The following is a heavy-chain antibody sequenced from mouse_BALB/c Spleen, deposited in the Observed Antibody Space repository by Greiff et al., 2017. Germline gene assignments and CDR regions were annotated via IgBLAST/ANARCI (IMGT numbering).Heavy chain of an antibody. Sequence: VKLQQSGPQLVRPGASVKISCKASGYSFTSYWMHWVKQRPGQGLEWIGMIDPSDSETRLNQKFKDKATLTVDKSSSTAYMQLSSPTSEGSAVYYCARWYSDYDGSSYEGGYWGQGTTLTVSS. D-gene: IGHD1-1*01. CDR2: IDPSDSET. CDR3: ARWYSDYDGSSYEGGY. CDR1: GYSFTSYW. V-gene: IGHV1S126*01. J-gene: IGHJ2*01.